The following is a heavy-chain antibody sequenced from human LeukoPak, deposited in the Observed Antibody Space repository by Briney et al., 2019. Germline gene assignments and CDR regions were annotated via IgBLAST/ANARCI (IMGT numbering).Heavy chain of an antibody. CDR3: ARGAHSYFDY. CDR2: ISSSSRYI. J-gene: IGHJ4*02. D-gene: IGHD2-21*01. V-gene: IGHV3-21*01. Sequence: GGSLRLSCAASGFTFSSYSMNWVRQAPGEGLEWVSSISSSSRYIYYADSVKGRFTISRDNAKNSLYLQMNSLRAEDTAVYYCARGAHSYFDYWGQGTLVTVSS. CDR1: GFTFSSYS.